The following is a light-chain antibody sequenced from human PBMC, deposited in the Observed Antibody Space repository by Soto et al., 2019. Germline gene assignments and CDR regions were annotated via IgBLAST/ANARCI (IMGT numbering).Light chain of an antibody. CDR3: QVWDDTNNHYV. Sequence: SYELTQPPSVSVAPGQTARITCGGNSIGSKSVHWYHQQPGQAPVLVVYDDRDRPSGIPERFSGCKSGKTAALTISRVEAGDEADYYCQVWDDTNNHYVFGTGTKVTVL. V-gene: IGLV3-21*02. J-gene: IGLJ1*01. CDR2: DDR. CDR1: SIGSKS.